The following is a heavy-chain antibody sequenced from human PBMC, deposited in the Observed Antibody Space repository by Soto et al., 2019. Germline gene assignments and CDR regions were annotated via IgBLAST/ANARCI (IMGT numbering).Heavy chain of an antibody. V-gene: IGHV4-31*03. CDR2: IYWSGNT. CDR1: GDSTSRGGYY. CDR3: ARGAADYGDAFDI. J-gene: IGHJ3*02. Sequence: QVRLQESGPGLVKPSQTLSLTCRVSGDSTSRGGYYWSWIRQHPGKGLEWIGYIYWSGNTYFNPSLKSRVSLSLGTSSNQFSLNLTSVTAADTAVYYCARGAADYGDAFDIWGQGTTVTVSS. D-gene: IGHD4-17*01.